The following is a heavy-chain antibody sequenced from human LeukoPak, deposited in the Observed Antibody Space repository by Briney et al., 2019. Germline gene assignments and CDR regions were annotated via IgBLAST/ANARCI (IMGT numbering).Heavy chain of an antibody. D-gene: IGHD1-14*01. J-gene: IGHJ4*02. V-gene: IGHV3-30*03. CDR1: GFTFGAYG. CDR3: ARDRYGIRRDYFDY. Sequence: GGSLRLSCTASGFTFGAYGMHWVRQAPGKGLEWVAVISYDGSNRYYTDSVKGRFTISRDNSENTLYLQMNSLRADDTAVYYCARDRYGIRRDYFDYWGQGILVTVSS. CDR2: ISYDGSNR.